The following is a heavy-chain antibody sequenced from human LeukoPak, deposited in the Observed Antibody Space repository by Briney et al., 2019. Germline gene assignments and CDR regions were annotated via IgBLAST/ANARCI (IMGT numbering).Heavy chain of an antibody. J-gene: IGHJ3*02. V-gene: IGHV3-53*01. D-gene: IGHD1-14*01. Sequence: AGGSLRLSCEASGLTVSSTYMSWVRQAPGKGLEWVSITYSDASTNYADSVMGRFTISRDNSKNTLSLQMNSLGAEDTAVYYCARKNHLFNAAFDIWGQGTVVTVSS. CDR1: GLTVSSTY. CDR3: ARKNHLFNAAFDI. CDR2: TYSDAST.